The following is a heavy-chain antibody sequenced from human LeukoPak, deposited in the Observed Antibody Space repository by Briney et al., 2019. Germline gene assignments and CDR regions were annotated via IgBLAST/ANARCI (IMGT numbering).Heavy chain of an antibody. CDR1: GYSFTTYW. Sequence: GESLKISCKGSGYSFTTYWIAWVRQMPGKGLEWMGIIYPGDSDTRYSPSFQGQVTISADKSISTAYLQWSSLKASDTAMYYCARTHNDGRSYVDGFDIWGQGTMVTVSS. V-gene: IGHV5-51*01. J-gene: IGHJ3*02. CDR2: IYPGDSDT. CDR3: ARTHNDGRSYVDGFDI. D-gene: IGHD3-22*01.